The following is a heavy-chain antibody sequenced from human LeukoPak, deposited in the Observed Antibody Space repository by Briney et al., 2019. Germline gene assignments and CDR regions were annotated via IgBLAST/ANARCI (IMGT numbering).Heavy chain of an antibody. CDR1: GFTVSSND. J-gene: IGHJ4*02. CDR2: IYSGGST. Sequence: GGSLRLSCAASGFTVSSNDMSWVRQAPGKGLEWVSVIYSGGSTYYADSVKGRFTISRDNPKNTLYLQMNSLRAEDTAVYYCARDEHGDYSFDYWGQGTLVTVSS. CDR3: ARDEHGDYSFDY. D-gene: IGHD4-17*01. V-gene: IGHV3-53*01.